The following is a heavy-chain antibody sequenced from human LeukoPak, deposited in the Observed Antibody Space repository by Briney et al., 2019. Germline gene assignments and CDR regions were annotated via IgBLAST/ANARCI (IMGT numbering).Heavy chain of an antibody. CDR2: INPNGGGT. D-gene: IGHD1-26*01. J-gene: IGHJ1*01. V-gene: IGHV1-2*02. CDR3: ARVSGSLPEYFQH. CDR1: GYTFTGYY. Sequence: ASVKVSCKASGYTFTGYYMHWVRQAPGQGLEWMGWINPNGGGTNYAQKFQGRVTMTRDTSISTAYMELSRLRSDDTAVYYCARVSGSLPEYFQHWGQGTLVTVSS.